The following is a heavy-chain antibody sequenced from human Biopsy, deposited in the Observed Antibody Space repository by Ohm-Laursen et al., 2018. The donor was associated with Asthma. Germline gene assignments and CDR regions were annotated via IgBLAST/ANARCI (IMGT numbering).Heavy chain of an antibody. J-gene: IGHJ4*02. CDR3: ARRGEVRRYFDY. CDR1: GGSISSGAYY. V-gene: IGHV4-30-4*01. Sequence: SQTLSLTCTVSGGSISSGAYYWSWVRQPPGKGLEWIGYIYYIGSTYYNPSLKSRVAISLDTSKNQFSLKLSPVTAADTAVYFCARRGEVRRYFDYWGQGTLVTVSS. D-gene: IGHD3-10*01. CDR2: IYYIGST.